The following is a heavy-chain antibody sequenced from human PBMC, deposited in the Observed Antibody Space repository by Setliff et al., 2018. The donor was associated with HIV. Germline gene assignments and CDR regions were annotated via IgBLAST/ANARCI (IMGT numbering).Heavy chain of an antibody. CDR1: GYTFTSYY. J-gene: IGHJ4*02. Sequence: RASVKVSCKASGYTFTSYYMQWVRQAPGQGLEWMGIINPSGGSTNYAQKFQGRVTMTRDTSTSTVYMELSSLRSEDTAVYYCARWYGFHSSSSVLGFWGQGTLVTVSS. CDR2: INPSGGST. CDR3: ARWYGFHSSSSVLGF. V-gene: IGHV1-46*01. D-gene: IGHD6-6*01.